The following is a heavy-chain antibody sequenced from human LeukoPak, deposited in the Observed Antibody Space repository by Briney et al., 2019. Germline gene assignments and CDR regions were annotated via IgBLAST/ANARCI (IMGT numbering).Heavy chain of an antibody. CDR2: IIPIFGTA. D-gene: IGHD6-13*01. CDR3: APLFGHSSSWYDWFDP. Sequence: SVKVSCKASGGTFSSYAISWVRQAPGQGLEWMGGIIPIFGTANYAQKFQGRVTITADESTSTAYMELSSLRSEDTAVYYCAPLFGHSSSWYDWFDPWGQGTPVTVSS. CDR1: GGTFSSYA. V-gene: IGHV1-69*13. J-gene: IGHJ5*02.